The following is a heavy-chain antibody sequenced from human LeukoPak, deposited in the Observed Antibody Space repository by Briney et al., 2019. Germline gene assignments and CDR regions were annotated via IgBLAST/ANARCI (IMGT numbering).Heavy chain of an antibody. Sequence: PGGSLRLSCAASGFTFSSYAMHWVRQAPGKGLEWVAVISYDGSNKYYADSVKGRFTISRDNSKNTLYLQMNSLRAEDTAVYYCARVGVVPADYYYYYTDVWGKGTTVTVSS. J-gene: IGHJ6*03. D-gene: IGHD2-2*01. CDR3: ARVGVVPADYYYYYTDV. CDR1: GFTFSSYA. V-gene: IGHV3-30*01. CDR2: ISYDGSNK.